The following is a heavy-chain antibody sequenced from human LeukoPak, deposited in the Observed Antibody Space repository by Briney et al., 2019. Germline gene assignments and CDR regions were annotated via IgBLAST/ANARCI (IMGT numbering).Heavy chain of an antibody. CDR3: AKDVDAAMIYYFDY. Sequence: PGGSLRLSCAASGFTFSSYAMHWVRQAPGKGLDWVAVISDDGPHKYYADSVKGRFTISRDNAKNSLYLQMNSLRAEDTALYYCAKDVDAAMIYYFDYWGQGTLVTVSS. V-gene: IGHV3-30*04. D-gene: IGHD5-18*01. CDR2: ISDDGPHK. J-gene: IGHJ4*02. CDR1: GFTFSSYA.